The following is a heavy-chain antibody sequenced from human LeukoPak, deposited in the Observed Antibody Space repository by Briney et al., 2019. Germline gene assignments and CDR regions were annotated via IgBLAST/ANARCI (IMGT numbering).Heavy chain of an antibody. V-gene: IGHV3-48*03. CDR2: VSSSASTI. CDR3: ASISGGLGLAPGH. Sequence: GGSLRLSCAASGFSFGSYEMNWVRQAPGKGLEWVSYVSSSASTIYYADSVKGRFTISRDNAKNLLYLQMNSLRAEDTGVYYCASISGGLGLAPGHWGQGTLVTVSS. J-gene: IGHJ4*02. D-gene: IGHD3/OR15-3a*01. CDR1: GFSFGSYE.